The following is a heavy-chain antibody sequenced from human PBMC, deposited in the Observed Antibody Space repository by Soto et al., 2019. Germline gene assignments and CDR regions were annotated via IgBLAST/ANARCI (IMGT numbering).Heavy chain of an antibody. CDR3: ARGAGYYYDSSGYYYVDAFDI. Sequence: SETLSLTCAVYGGSFSGYYWSWIRQPPGKGLEWIGEINHSGSTNYNPSLKSRVTISVDTSKNQFSLKLSSVTAADTAVYYCARGAGYYYDSSGYYYVDAFDIWGQGTMVTVSS. CDR2: INHSGST. J-gene: IGHJ3*02. D-gene: IGHD3-22*01. CDR1: GGSFSGYY. V-gene: IGHV4-34*01.